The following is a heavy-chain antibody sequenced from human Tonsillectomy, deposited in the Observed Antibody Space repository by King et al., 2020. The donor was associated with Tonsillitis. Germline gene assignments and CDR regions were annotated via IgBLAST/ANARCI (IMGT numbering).Heavy chain of an antibody. D-gene: IGHD2-8*01. CDR1: GGSISSYY. CDR2: IYYSGST. CDR3: ARQPYCTNGVCYPYYYYGMDV. Sequence: QLQESGPGLVKPSETLSLTCTVSGGSISSYYWSWIRQPPGKGLEWIGYIYYSGSTNYNPSLKSRVTISVDTSKNQFSLKLSSVTAADTAVYYCARQPYCTNGVCYPYYYYGMDVWGQGTTVTVSS. V-gene: IGHV4-59*08. J-gene: IGHJ6*02.